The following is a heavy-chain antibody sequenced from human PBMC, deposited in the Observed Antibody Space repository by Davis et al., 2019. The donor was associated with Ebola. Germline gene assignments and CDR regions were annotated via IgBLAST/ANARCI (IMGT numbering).Heavy chain of an antibody. CDR3: AREGWERSGWYWGHFDY. CDR2: IYYSGST. J-gene: IGHJ4*02. D-gene: IGHD6-19*01. V-gene: IGHV4-39*07. Sequence: MPSETLSLTCTVPGGSISSRSYYWAWIRQPPGKGLESIGSIYYSGSTYYNPSLKSRVTISVDTSKNQFSLKLSSVTPGDTAVYYCAREGWERSGWYWGHFDYWGQGTLVTVSS. CDR1: GGSISSRSYY.